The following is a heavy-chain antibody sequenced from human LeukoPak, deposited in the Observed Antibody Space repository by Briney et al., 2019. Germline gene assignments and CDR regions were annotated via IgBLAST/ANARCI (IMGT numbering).Heavy chain of an antibody. J-gene: IGHJ4*02. CDR3: ARAPYNYYDSSGYSQGVGY. CDR1: GGTFSSYA. CDR2: IIPIFGTA. D-gene: IGHD3-22*01. Sequence: SVKVSCKASGGTFSSYAISWVRQAPGQGLEWMGGIIPIFGTANYAQKFQGRVTITADESTSTAYMELSSLRSEDTAVYYCARAPYNYYDSSGYSQGVGYWGQGTLVTVSS. V-gene: IGHV1-69*01.